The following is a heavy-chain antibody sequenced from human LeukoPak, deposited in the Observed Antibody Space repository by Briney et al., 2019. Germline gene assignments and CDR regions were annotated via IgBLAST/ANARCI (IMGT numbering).Heavy chain of an antibody. J-gene: IGHJ4*02. V-gene: IGHV1-18*01. D-gene: IGHD1-26*01. Sequence: GASVKVSCKASGYTFTSYGISWVRQAPGQGLEWMGWISAYNANTNYAQKLQGRVTMTTDTSTSTAYMELRSLRSDDTAVYYCARDGRIVGATLNFDYWGQGTLVTVSS. CDR2: ISAYNANT. CDR1: GYTFTSYG. CDR3: ARDGRIVGATLNFDY.